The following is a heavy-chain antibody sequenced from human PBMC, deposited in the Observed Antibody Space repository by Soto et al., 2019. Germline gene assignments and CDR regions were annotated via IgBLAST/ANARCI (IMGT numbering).Heavy chain of an antibody. CDR2: IDWDDDK. CDR1: GFSLSTSGMC. V-gene: IGHV2-70*01. D-gene: IGHD3-3*01. J-gene: IGHJ6*02. CDR3: ARTIRFLEWLLYDSYYYGMDV. Sequence: SGPTLVNPTQTLTLTCTFSGFSLSTSGMCVSWIRQPPGKALEWLALIDWDDDKYYSTSLKTRLTISKDTSKNQVVLTMTNMDPVDTATYYCARTIRFLEWLLYDSYYYGMDVWGQGXTVTVYS.